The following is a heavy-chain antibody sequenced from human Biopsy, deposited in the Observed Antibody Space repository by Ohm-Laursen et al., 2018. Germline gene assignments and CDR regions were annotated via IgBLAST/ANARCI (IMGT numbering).Heavy chain of an antibody. J-gene: IGHJ4*02. V-gene: IGHV1-18*01. CDR2: IRPLNGDT. CDR3: ARGEVTFGELIVSLDS. D-gene: IGHD3-16*02. CDR1: GYNFISYS. Sequence: ASVKVSCKASGYNFISYSINWVRQAPGQGLEWMGWIRPLNGDTKYGQKFQDRVTMTTGTSTSTVYMELTSLRSDDTAVYYCARGEVTFGELIVSLDSWGQGTLVTVSS.